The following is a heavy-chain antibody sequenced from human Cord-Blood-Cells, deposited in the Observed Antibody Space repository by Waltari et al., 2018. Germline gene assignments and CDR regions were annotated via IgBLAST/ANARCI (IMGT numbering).Heavy chain of an antibody. CDR1: GYTFTSYG. J-gene: IGHJ3*02. CDR2: ISAYNGNT. D-gene: IGHD3-22*01. CDR3: ARGAGRYYYDSSGYYACDI. V-gene: IGHV1-18*01. Sequence: QVQLVQSGAEVKKPGASVKVSCKASGYTFTSYGISWVRQAPGQGLEWMGWISAYNGNTNYAQKLQGRVTMTTDTSTGTAYRELRSLRSDDTAVYYCARGAGRYYYDSSGYYACDIWGQGTMVTVSS.